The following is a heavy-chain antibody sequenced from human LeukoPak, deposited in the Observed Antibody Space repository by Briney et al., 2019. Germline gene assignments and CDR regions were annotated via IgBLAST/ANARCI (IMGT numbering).Heavy chain of an antibody. D-gene: IGHD3-3*01. CDR1: GFTFSTYG. V-gene: IGHV3-74*01. J-gene: IGHJ3*02. CDR3: ARGFTIFGVVNDGFDI. CDR2: INSDGSST. Sequence: GGSLRLSCAASGFTFSTYGMNWVRQAPGKGLEWVSRINSDGSSTSYADSVKGRFTISRDNAKNTLYLQMNSLRVEDTAVYYCARGFTIFGVVNDGFDIWGQGTTVTVSS.